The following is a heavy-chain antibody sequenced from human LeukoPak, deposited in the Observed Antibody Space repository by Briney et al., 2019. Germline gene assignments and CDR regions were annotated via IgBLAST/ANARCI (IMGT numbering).Heavy chain of an antibody. Sequence: RASVRVSCTASGYTFTGYYIHWVRQAPGQGLEWMGWINPNSGGTNYAQKFQGRVTMTRDTSISTAYMELSRLRSDDTAVYFCARDTARSGVYDCAFDIWGQGTMVTVSS. J-gene: IGHJ3*02. CDR2: INPNSGGT. CDR1: GYTFTGYY. D-gene: IGHD3-10*01. CDR3: ARDTARSGVYDCAFDI. V-gene: IGHV1-2*02.